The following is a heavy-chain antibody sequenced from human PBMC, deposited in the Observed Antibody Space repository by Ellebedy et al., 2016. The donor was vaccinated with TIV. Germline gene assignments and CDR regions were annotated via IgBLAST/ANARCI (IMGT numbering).Heavy chain of an antibody. CDR1: GFTFSSYA. D-gene: IGHD3-16*01. Sequence: GESLKISCAASGFTFSSYAMHWVRQAPGKGLEWVAVISYDGSNKYYADSVKGRFTISRDNSKNTLYLQMNSLRAEDTAVYYCARAGVMITFGGSAFDIWGQGTMVTVSS. V-gene: IGHV3-30*01. CDR2: ISYDGSNK. CDR3: ARAGVMITFGGSAFDI. J-gene: IGHJ3*02.